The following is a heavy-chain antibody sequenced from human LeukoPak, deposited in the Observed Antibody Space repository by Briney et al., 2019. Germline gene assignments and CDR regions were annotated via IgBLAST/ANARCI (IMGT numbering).Heavy chain of an antibody. CDR3: AKLYAGGSGSYYLDAFDI. V-gene: IGHV3-30*18. Sequence: PGGSLRLSCAASGFTFSSYGMHWVRQAPGKGLGWVAIISYDGSNKYYEDSVKGRFTISRDNSKNTLYLQMNSPRAEDTAVYYCAKLYAGGSGSYYLDAFDIWGQGTMVTVYS. CDR2: ISYDGSNK. J-gene: IGHJ3*02. CDR1: GFTFSSYG. D-gene: IGHD3-10*01.